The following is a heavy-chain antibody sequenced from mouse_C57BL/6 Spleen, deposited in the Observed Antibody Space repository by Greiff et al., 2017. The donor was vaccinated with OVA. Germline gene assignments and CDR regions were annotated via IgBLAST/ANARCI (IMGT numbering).Heavy chain of an antibody. V-gene: IGHV1-62-2*01. CDR3: ARHEDGSYYSNTEYAMDY. Sequence: LVESGAELVKPGASVKLSCKASGYTFTEYTIHWVKQRSGQGLEWIGWFYPGSGSIKYNEKFKDKATLTADKSSSTVYMELSRLTSEDSAVYFCARHEDGSYYSNTEYAMDYWGQGTSVTVSS. D-gene: IGHD2-5*01. CDR1: GYTFTEYT. CDR2: FYPGSGSI. J-gene: IGHJ4*01.